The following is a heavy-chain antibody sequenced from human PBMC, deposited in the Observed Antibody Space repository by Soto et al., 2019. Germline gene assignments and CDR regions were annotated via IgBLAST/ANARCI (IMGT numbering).Heavy chain of an antibody. V-gene: IGHV1-18*04. CDR2: ISVYHGNT. D-gene: IGHD3-10*01. J-gene: IGHJ4*02. Sequence: ASVKVSCKTSGYNFLNYGMSWVRQAPGQGPEWMGWISVYHGNTIYAQNFQGRVTMTTDTSTSTAYMELTSLRSDDTGVYYCARDHGGATMALLYWGQGTLVTVSS. CDR1: GYNFLNYG. CDR3: ARDHGGATMALLY.